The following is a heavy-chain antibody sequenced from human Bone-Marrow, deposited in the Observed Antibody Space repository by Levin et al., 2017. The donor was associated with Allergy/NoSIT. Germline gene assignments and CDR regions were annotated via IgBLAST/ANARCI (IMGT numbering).Heavy chain of an antibody. D-gene: IGHD3-22*01. CDR1: GFTFSSYS. V-gene: IGHV3-23*01. Sequence: GGSLRLSWAASGFTFSSYSMTWVRQAPGKGLEWVSFISGSGGSTNYADFVKGRVIISRDNSKNILYLQMNSLRAEDTAVYYCTKRDYYETSGYNDHWGQGTLVTVSS. CDR3: TKRDYYETSGYNDH. CDR2: ISGSGGST. J-gene: IGHJ4*02.